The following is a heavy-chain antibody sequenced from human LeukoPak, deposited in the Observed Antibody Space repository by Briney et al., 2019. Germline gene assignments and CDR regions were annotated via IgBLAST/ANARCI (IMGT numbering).Heavy chain of an antibody. CDR1: GGTFSSYA. Sequence: ASVKVSCKASGGTFSSYAISWVRQAPGQGLEWMGGIIPIFGTANYAQKFQGRVTITADESTSTAYMELSSLRSEDTAVYYCARAQTYCSSPSCPWWYYGMDVWGQGTTVTVSS. CDR3: ARAQTYCSSPSCPWWYYGMDV. CDR2: IIPIFGTA. J-gene: IGHJ6*02. V-gene: IGHV1-69*13. D-gene: IGHD2-2*01.